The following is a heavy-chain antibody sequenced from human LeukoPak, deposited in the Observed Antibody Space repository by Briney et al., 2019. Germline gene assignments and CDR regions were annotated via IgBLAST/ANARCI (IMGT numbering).Heavy chain of an antibody. Sequence: PSETLSLTCTVSGGSISSSSHYWGWIRQPPGKGLEWIGSIYYSGSTYYSPSLKSRVTISVDTSKNQFSLKLSSVTAADTAVYYCARRAFWSGSRSAFDIWGQGTMVTVSS. CDR3: ARRAFWSGSRSAFDI. CDR2: IYYSGST. V-gene: IGHV4-39*01. D-gene: IGHD3-3*01. CDR1: GGSISSSSHY. J-gene: IGHJ3*02.